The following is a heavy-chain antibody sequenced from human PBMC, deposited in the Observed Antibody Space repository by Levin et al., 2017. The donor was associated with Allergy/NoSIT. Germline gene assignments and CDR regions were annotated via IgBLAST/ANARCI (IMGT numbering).Heavy chain of an antibody. CDR1: GGTFSSYA. D-gene: IGHD6-19*01. CDR2: IIPIFGTA. Sequence: SVKVSCKASGGTFSSYAISWVRQAPGQGLEWMGGIIPIFGTANYAQKFQGRVTITADESTSTAYMELSSLRSEDTAVYYCARVEWGSGRGISPSYGMDVWGQGTTVTVSS. CDR3: ARVEWGSGRGISPSYGMDV. V-gene: IGHV1-69*13. J-gene: IGHJ6*02.